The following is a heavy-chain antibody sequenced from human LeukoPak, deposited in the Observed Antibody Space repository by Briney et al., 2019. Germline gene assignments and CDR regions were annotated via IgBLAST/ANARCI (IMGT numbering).Heavy chain of an antibody. CDR2: ISSSDNTI. D-gene: IGHD3-22*01. CDR1: GFTFSSYE. Sequence: PGGSLRLSCAASGFTFSSYEMNWVRQAPGKGLEWVSYISSSDNTIYYADSVKGRFTISRDNAKNSLYLQMNSLRAEDTAVYYCARVPYDSSGGRGSGYYYYYMDVWGKGTTVTISS. J-gene: IGHJ6*03. V-gene: IGHV3-48*03. CDR3: ARVPYDSSGGRGSGYYYYYMDV.